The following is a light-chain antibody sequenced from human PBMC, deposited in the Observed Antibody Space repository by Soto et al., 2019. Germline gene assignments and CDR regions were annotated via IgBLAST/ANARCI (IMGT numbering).Light chain of an antibody. Sequence: DIVMTQSPVSLPVTPEEPASISCRSSQSLLHSHGYTYLDWYLQKPGQSPQLLIYMGSTRASVVPDRYSGSASDTDFTLKISRVEAEDVGVYYCMQVLQIPLTFGGGTKVEIK. CDR3: MQVLQIPLT. CDR1: QSLLHSHGYTY. CDR2: MGS. V-gene: IGKV2-28*01. J-gene: IGKJ4*01.